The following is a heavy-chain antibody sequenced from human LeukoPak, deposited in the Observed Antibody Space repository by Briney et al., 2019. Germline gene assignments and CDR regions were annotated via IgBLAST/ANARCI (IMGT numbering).Heavy chain of an antibody. V-gene: IGHV3-74*01. Sequence: GGSLRLSCAASGFTFSDYWMHWVRQAPGKGLEWVSRIYSDESSTYYADSVKGRFTISRDNAKNTLYLQMNSLRAEDTAMYYCARSNFEVAGHNDFYYYYYMDVWGKGTTVTVSS. J-gene: IGHJ6*03. CDR3: ARSNFEVAGHNDFYYYYYMDV. CDR2: IYSDESST. CDR1: GFTFSDYW. D-gene: IGHD3-9*01.